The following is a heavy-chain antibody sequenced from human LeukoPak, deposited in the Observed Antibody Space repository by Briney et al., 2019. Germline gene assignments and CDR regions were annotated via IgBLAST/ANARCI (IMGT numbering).Heavy chain of an antibody. V-gene: IGHV4-34*08. Sequence: PGGSLRLSCAASGFTVSSNYMSWVRQPPGKGLEWIGEINHSGSTNYNPSLKSRVTISVDTSKNQFSLKLSSVTAADTAVYYCAGRGSLDYGDLRTFDYWGQGTLVTVSS. CDR3: AGRGSLDYGDLRTFDY. D-gene: IGHD4-17*01. CDR2: INHSGST. J-gene: IGHJ4*02. CDR1: GFTVSSNY.